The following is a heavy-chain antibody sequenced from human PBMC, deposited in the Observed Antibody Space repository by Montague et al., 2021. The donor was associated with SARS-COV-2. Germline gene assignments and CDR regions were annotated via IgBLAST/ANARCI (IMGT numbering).Heavy chain of an antibody. CDR2: ISDSGRT. Sequence: SETLSLTCTVSGDSIRSYHWTWIRQPPGKGLEWIGRISDSGRTIYNPSLKSRVTISVDTSKNQFFLNLRSMVAADTAVYYCVRDQGRSNWNYPDYWGQGTLVTVSS. D-gene: IGHD1-20*01. J-gene: IGHJ4*02. CDR3: VRDQGRSNWNYPDY. V-gene: IGHV4-59*13. CDR1: GDSIRSYH.